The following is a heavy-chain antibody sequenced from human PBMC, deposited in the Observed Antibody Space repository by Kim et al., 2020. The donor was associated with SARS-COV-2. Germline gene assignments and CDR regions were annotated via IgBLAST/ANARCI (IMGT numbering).Heavy chain of an antibody. CDR2: ISGSGGST. CDR3: ASASSGWYGGAFDI. CDR1: GFTFSSYA. D-gene: IGHD6-19*01. Sequence: GGSLRLSCAASGFTFSSYAMSWVRQAPGKGLEWVSAISGSGGSTYYADSVKGRFTISRDNSKNTLCLQMNSLRAEDTAVYYCASASSGWYGGAFDIWGQGTMVTVSS. J-gene: IGHJ3*02. V-gene: IGHV3-23*01.